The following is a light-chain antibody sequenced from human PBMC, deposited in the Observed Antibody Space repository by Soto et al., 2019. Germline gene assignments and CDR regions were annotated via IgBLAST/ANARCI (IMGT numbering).Light chain of an antibody. Sequence: EIVLTQSPGTLSLSPGERATLSCKASQSVSSNFLAWYQRKPGQAPRLLIYGASYRATDIPYRFSGSGSRTDFTLTITRVEPEDFAVYYCQQYGTSPPTFGQGTKVEI. CDR3: QQYGTSPPT. CDR1: QSVSSNF. J-gene: IGKJ1*01. V-gene: IGKV3-20*01. CDR2: GAS.